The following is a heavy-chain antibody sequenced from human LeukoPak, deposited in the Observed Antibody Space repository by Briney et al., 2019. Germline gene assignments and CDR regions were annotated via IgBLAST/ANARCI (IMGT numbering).Heavy chain of an antibody. Sequence: GGSLRLSCAASGFTFSSYTMNWVRQARGKGLEWVSAISSDSFYIYYADSVKGRFTVSRDNAKSSLYLQMNGLRAEDTALYYCARRKYDCSGGSCYGFAFDLWGQGTMVTVSS. CDR3: ARRKYDCSGGSCYGFAFDL. V-gene: IGHV3-21*01. D-gene: IGHD2-15*01. CDR2: ISSDSFYI. J-gene: IGHJ3*01. CDR1: GFTFSSYT.